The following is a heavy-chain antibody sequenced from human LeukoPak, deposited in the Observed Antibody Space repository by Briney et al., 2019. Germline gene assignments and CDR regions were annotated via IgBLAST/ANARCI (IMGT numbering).Heavy chain of an antibody. V-gene: IGHV3-30-3*01. J-gene: IGHJ4*02. CDR1: GFTFSNYA. Sequence: PGKSLRLSCAASGFTFSNYAMHWVRQAPGKGLEWVAATSHDEGNKYYADSVKGRFTISRDNSRTTLYLEVNSLRTDDAAVYYCARGPWLAMGKGYFDYCGQGTLVTVSS. CDR3: ARGPWLAMGKGYFDY. CDR2: TSHDEGNK. D-gene: IGHD5-18*01.